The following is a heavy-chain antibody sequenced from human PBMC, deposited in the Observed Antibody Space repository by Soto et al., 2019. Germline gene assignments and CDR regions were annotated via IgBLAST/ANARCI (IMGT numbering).Heavy chain of an antibody. CDR1: GFTFSSYW. CDR2: INQDGSEK. CDR3: ARGPDYGDYYFDY. Sequence: GGSLRLSCAASGFTFSSYWMIWVRQAPGKGLEWVANINQDGSEKYYVDSVKGRFTISRDNAKNSLYLQMNSLRAEGTAVYYCARGPDYGDYYFDYWGQGTLVTVSS. D-gene: IGHD4-17*01. J-gene: IGHJ4*02. V-gene: IGHV3-7*01.